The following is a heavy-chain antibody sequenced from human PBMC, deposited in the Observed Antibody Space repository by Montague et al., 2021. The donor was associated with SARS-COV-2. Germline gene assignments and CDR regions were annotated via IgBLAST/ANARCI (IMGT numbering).Heavy chain of an antibody. CDR3: ARGDEEQWLVHYYYYGMDV. V-gene: IGHV6-1*01. CDR1: GDSVSSNSAA. CDR2: TYYRSKWYN. J-gene: IGHJ6*02. Sequence: CAISGDSVSSNSAAWNWIRQSPSRGLEWLGRTYYRSKWYNDYAVSVKSRRTINPDTSKNPFSLQLNSVTPEDTAVYYCARGDEEQWLVHYYYYGMDVWGQGTTVTVSS. D-gene: IGHD6-19*01.